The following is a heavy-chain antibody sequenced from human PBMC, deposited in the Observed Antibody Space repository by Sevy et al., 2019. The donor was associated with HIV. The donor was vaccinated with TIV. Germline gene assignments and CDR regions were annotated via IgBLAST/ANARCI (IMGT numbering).Heavy chain of an antibody. CDR3: ARDRTYGSFLDY. CDR1: GFTFSTYN. Sequence: GGSLRLSCAASGFTFSTYNMNWVRHAPGKGLEWVSSICSSSSYIYYADSVKGRFTISRDNAKNSLYLQMNSLKVEDTAVYYCARDRTYGSFLDYWGQGTLVTVSS. J-gene: IGHJ4*02. V-gene: IGHV3-21*01. CDR2: ICSSSSYI. D-gene: IGHD3-10*01.